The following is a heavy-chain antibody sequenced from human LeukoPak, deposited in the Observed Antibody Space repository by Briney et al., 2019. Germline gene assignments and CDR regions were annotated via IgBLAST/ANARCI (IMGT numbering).Heavy chain of an antibody. CDR2: INHSGST. Sequence: NPSETLSLTCAVYGGSFSGYYWSWIRQPPGKGLEWIGEINHSGSTNYNPSLKSRVTISVDTSKNQFSLKLSSVTAADTAVYYCASRIVVVPAVVRGKRIVSAFDIWGQGTMVTVSS. CDR3: ASRIVVVPAVVRGKRIVSAFDI. D-gene: IGHD2-2*01. CDR1: GGSFSGYY. J-gene: IGHJ3*02. V-gene: IGHV4-34*01.